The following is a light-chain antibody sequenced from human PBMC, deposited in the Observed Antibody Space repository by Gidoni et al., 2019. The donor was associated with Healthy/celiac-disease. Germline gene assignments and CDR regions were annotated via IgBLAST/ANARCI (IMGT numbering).Light chain of an antibody. CDR3: QQSYSTPFT. J-gene: IGKJ3*01. V-gene: IGKV1-39*01. CDR1: QSISSY. CDR2: AAS. Sequence: DIQMTQSPSSLSASVGDRVTITCRASQSISSYLNWYQQKPGKAPKLLIYAASSLQSGVPSRFSGSGSGTDFTLTISSLQPEDFATYYCQQSYSTPFTFAYXTKVDIK.